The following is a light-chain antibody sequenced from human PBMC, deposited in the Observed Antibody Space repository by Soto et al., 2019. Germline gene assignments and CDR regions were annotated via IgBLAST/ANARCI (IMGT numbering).Light chain of an antibody. Sequence: IQLTQSPSSLSASVGDRVTITCRASQGISSYLAWYQQKPGKAPKLLIYAASTLQSGVPSRFSGSGSGTEFTLTISNLQPDDFATYFCQQYNNYPRTFGQGTKVDIK. CDR2: AAS. CDR3: QQYNNYPRT. J-gene: IGKJ1*01. CDR1: QGISSY. V-gene: IGKV1-9*01.